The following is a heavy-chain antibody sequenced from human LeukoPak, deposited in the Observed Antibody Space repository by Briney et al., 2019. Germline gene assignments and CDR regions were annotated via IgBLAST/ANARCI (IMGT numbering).Heavy chain of an antibody. D-gene: IGHD3-22*01. CDR1: GYTFTSYD. CDR2: MNPNSGNT. V-gene: IGHV1-8*01. Sequence: ASVKVSCKASGYTFTSYDTNWVRQATGQGLEWMGWMNPNSGNTGYAQKFQGRVTMTRNTSISTAYMELSSLRSEDTAVYYCARGRYYPDYFDYWGQGTLVTVSS. CDR3: ARGRYYPDYFDY. J-gene: IGHJ4*02.